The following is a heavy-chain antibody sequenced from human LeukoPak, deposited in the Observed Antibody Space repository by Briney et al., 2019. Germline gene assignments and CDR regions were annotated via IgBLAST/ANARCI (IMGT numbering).Heavy chain of an antibody. Sequence: ASVKVSCKASGYTFTAYSMYWVRQAPGQGLEWMGWINPNSGGTNYAQKFQGRVTMTRDTSITTAYMELSRLRSDDTAVYYCAREDVDADSMDYWGQGTLVTVSS. J-gene: IGHJ4*02. V-gene: IGHV1-2*02. D-gene: IGHD5-18*01. CDR2: INPNSGGT. CDR1: GYTFTAYS. CDR3: AREDVDADSMDY.